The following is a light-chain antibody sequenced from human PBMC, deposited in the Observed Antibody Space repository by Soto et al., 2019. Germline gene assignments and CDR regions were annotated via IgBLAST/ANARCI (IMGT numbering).Light chain of an antibody. CDR1: QSISSW. CDR2: DAS. CDR3: QQYNS. V-gene: IGKV1-5*01. J-gene: IGKJ2*01. Sequence: DIQMTQSPSTLSASVGDRVTITCRASQSISSWLAWYQQKPGKAPKLLIYDASSLESGVPSRFSGSGSGTEFPLTISSLQPDDFATYYCQQYNSFGQGTKLEI.